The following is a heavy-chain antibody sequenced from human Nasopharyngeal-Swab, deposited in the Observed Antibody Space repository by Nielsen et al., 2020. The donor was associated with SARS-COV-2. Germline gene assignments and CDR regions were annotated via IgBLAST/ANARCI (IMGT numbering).Heavy chain of an antibody. V-gene: IGHV3-66*01. Sequence: GESLKISCAASGFTFSSNYMSWVRQAPGKGLEWVSVIYSGGSTYYADSVKGRFTISRDNSKNTLYLQMNSLRAEDTAVYYCARELPSLVTMVRGVIAHYYGMDVWSQGTTVTVSS. CDR1: GFTFSSNY. D-gene: IGHD3-10*01. J-gene: IGHJ6*02. CDR3: ARELPSLVTMVRGVIAHYYGMDV. CDR2: IYSGGST.